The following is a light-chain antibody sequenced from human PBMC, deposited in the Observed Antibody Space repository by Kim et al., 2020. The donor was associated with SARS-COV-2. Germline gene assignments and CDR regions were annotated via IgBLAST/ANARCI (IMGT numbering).Light chain of an antibody. CDR3: QQYESPLYT. J-gene: IGKJ2*01. V-gene: IGKV1-5*03. Sequence: SASVGDRVTITCLASQSVNNWLAWYQQKPGTAPKLLIYKTSSLQTGVPSRFSGGGSGTYFTLTISSLQPDDFATYYCQQYESPLYTFGQGTKLEI. CDR1: QSVNNW. CDR2: KTS.